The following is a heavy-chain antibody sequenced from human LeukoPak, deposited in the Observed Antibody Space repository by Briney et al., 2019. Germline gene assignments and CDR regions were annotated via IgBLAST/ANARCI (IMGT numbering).Heavy chain of an antibody. D-gene: IGHD3-22*01. CDR1: GFSLSTSGVG. Sequence: SGPTLLKPTQTLTLTCTFSGFSLSTSGVGVCWIRQPPGKALEWLALIYWNDDKRYSPSLKSRLTITKDTSKNQVVLTMTNMDPVDTATYYCNMDSSGYYYAYWGQGTLVTVSS. V-gene: IGHV2-5*01. CDR2: IYWNDDK. CDR3: NMDSSGYYYAY. J-gene: IGHJ4*02.